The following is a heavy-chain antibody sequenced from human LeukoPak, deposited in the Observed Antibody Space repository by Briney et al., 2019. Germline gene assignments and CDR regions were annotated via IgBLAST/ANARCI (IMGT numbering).Heavy chain of an antibody. CDR2: ISWNSGSI. CDR3: VRGYSYGYRFDY. CDR1: GFTFDEYG. D-gene: IGHD5-18*01. J-gene: IGHJ4*02. V-gene: IGHV3-9*01. Sequence: PGGSLRLSCAASGFTFDEYGMSWVRQAPGKGLEWVSGISWNSGSIGYADSVKGRFTISRDNAKNSLYLQMNSLRAEDTALYYCVRGYSYGYRFDYWGQGTLVTVSS.